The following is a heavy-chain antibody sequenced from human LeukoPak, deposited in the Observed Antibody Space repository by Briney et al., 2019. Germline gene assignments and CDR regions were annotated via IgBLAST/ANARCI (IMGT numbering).Heavy chain of an antibody. V-gene: IGHV3-7*03. CDR2: IKQDGSEK. CDR1: GFTFSSYW. Sequence: GGSLRLSCAASGFTFSSYWMSWVRQAPGKGLEWVVNIKQDGSEKYYVDSVKGRFTISRDNAKNSLYLQMNSLRAEDTAVYYCARDRAGSGWFGGFDIWGQGTMVTVSS. CDR3: ARDRAGSGWFGGFDI. J-gene: IGHJ3*02. D-gene: IGHD6-19*01.